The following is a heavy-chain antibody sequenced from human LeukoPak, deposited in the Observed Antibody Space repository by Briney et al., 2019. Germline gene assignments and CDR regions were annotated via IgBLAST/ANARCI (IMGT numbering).Heavy chain of an antibody. D-gene: IGHD3/OR15-3a*01. CDR2: MNPNSGNT. J-gene: IGHJ4*02. V-gene: IGHV1-8*01. Sequence: ASVKVSCKASGYTFTSYDINWVRQATGQGLEWMGWMNPNSGNTGYAQKFQGRVTMTRNTSISTAYMELSSLRSEDTAVYYCAREGDWIRTFDYWGQGTLVTVSS. CDR1: GYTFTSYD. CDR3: AREGDWIRTFDY.